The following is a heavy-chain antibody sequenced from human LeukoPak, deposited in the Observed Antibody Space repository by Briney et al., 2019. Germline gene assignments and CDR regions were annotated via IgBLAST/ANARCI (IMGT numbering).Heavy chain of an antibody. D-gene: IGHD4-17*01. Sequence: SETLSLTCTVPGGSISSSSYYWGWIRQPPGKGLEWIGSIYYSGSTYYNPSLKSRVTISVDTSKNQFSLKLSSVTAADTAVYYCARGHDYGDPPPLDYWGQGTLVTVSS. CDR2: IYYSGST. CDR3: ARGHDYGDPPPLDY. V-gene: IGHV4-39*07. J-gene: IGHJ4*02. CDR1: GGSISSSSYY.